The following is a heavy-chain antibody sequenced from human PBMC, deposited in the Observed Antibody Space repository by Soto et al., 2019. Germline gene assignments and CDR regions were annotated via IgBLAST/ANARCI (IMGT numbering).Heavy chain of an antibody. CDR3: ASYLSRRGSGSYYRTFDY. CDR2: IYYSGST. J-gene: IGHJ4*02. Sequence: SETLSLTCTVSGGSISSYYWSWIRQPPGKGLEWIGYIYYSGSTNYNPSLKSRVTISVDTSKNQFSLKLSSVTAADTAVYYCASYLSRRGSGSYYRTFDYWGQGTLVTVS. CDR1: GGSISSYY. V-gene: IGHV4-59*01. D-gene: IGHD3-10*01.